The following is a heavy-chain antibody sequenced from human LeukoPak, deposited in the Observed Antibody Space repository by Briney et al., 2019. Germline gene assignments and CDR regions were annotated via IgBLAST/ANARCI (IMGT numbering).Heavy chain of an antibody. V-gene: IGHV3-30*18. CDR1: GFTFSNYD. CDR2: ISYDGTSK. CDR3: AKENDFVY. J-gene: IGHJ4*02. D-gene: IGHD3-3*01. Sequence: GRSLRLSCAASGFTFSNYDMHWVRQAPGKGLEWVAVISYDGTSKYYADSVKGRFTISRDNSKSTLYLQMNSLRAEDTAVYYCAKENDFVYWGQGTLVTVSS.